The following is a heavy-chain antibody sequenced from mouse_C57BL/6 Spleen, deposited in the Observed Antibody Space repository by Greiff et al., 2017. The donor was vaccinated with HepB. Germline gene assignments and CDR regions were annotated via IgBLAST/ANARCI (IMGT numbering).Heavy chain of an antibody. CDR1: GYTFTSYW. Sequence: VQLQQPGAELVRPGSSVKLSCKASGYTFTSYWMHWVKQRPIQGLEWIGNIDPSDSETHYNQKFKDKATLTVDKSSSTAYMQLSSLTSEDSAVYYCARCDGYSYFDYWGQGTTLTVSS. CDR2: IDPSDSET. V-gene: IGHV1-52*01. CDR3: ARCDGYSYFDY. J-gene: IGHJ2*01. D-gene: IGHD2-3*01.